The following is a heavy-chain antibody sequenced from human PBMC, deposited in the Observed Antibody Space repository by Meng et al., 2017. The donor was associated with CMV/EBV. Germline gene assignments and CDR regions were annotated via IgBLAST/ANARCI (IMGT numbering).Heavy chain of an antibody. CDR1: GGNFSSYA. D-gene: IGHD3-3*01. J-gene: IGHJ4*02. CDR3: ARDAYPWDFWSGYPESYFDY. CDR2: IIPIFGTA. V-gene: IGHV1-69*12. Sequence: QVQVGGSGAEVQKPGSRVKVSLKAAGGNFSSYAISWVGQAPGQGLEWIGGIIPIFGTANYAQKFQGRVTITADESTSTAYMELSSLRSEDSAVYYCARDAYPWDFWSGYPESYFDYWGQGTLVTVSS.